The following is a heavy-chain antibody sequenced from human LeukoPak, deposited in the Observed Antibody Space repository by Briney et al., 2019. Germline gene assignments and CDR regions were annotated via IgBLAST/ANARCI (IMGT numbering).Heavy chain of an antibody. CDR3: ARDNYGGNFDY. CDR1: GYSFTNYW. CDR2: VYPGDSDT. V-gene: IGHV5-51*01. D-gene: IGHD4-23*01. J-gene: IGHJ4*02. Sequence: GESLKISCKGSGYSFTNYWIGWGRQMPGKGLEWMGIVYPGDSDTRYSPSFQGQVTFSADKSISTAYLQWDSLKASDTAMYYCARDNYGGNFDYWGQGTLVTVSS.